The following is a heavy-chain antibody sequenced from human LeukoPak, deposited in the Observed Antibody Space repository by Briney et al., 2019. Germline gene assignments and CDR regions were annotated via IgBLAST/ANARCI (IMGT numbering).Heavy chain of an antibody. CDR1: GGSFSGYY. Sequence: PSETLTLTCAVYGGSFSGYYWSWIRQPPGKGLEWIGEINHSGSTNYNPSLKSRVTISVDTSKNQFSLKLSSVTAADTAVNYCARLRWGILTGRRNYFDYWGQGTLVTVSS. CDR2: INHSGST. V-gene: IGHV4-34*01. D-gene: IGHD3-9*01. CDR3: ARLRWGILTGRRNYFDY. J-gene: IGHJ4*02.